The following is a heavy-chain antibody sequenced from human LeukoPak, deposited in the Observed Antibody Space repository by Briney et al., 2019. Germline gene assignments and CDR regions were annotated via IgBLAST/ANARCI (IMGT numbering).Heavy chain of an antibody. CDR3: ARAGYTISSYRFDY. Sequence: SETLSLTCSVSGGSINSYWWSWIRRPAGKGLEFIGRIYTTGMTNYNPSLKSRVSMSVDTSKNQFSLELRSVTAADTAVYFCARAGYTISSYRFDYWGQGALVTVSS. CDR1: GGSINSYW. J-gene: IGHJ4*02. V-gene: IGHV4-4*07. CDR2: IYTTGMT. D-gene: IGHD3-16*02.